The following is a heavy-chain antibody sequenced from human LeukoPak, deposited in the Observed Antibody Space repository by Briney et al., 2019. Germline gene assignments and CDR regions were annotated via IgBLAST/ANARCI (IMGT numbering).Heavy chain of an antibody. Sequence: SETLSLTCAVYGGSFSGYYWSWIRQPPGKGLEWIGEINHSGSTNYNPSLKSRVTISVDTSKNQFSLKLSSVTAADTAVYYCARVVPYCGSGSYYYYFDYWGQGTLVTVSS. D-gene: IGHD3-10*01. V-gene: IGHV4-34*01. J-gene: IGHJ4*02. CDR1: GGSFSGYY. CDR3: ARVVPYCGSGSYYYYFDY. CDR2: INHSGST.